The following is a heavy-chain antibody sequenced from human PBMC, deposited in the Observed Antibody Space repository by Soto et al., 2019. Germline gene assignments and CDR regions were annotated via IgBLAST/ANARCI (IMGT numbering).Heavy chain of an antibody. CDR3: ARQVTGTLGYYYYYYMDV. Sequence: PSETLSLTCTVSGGSISSYYWSWIRQPPGKGLEWIGYIYYSGSTNYNPSLKSRVTISVDTSKNQFSLKLSSVTAADTAVYYCARQVTGTLGYYYYYYMDVWGKGTTVTVS. J-gene: IGHJ6*03. CDR2: IYYSGST. V-gene: IGHV4-59*08. D-gene: IGHD1-20*01. CDR1: GGSISSYY.